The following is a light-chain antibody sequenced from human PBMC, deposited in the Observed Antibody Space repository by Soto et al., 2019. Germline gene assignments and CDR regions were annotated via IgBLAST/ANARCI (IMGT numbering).Light chain of an antibody. CDR1: QSVSSY. Sequence: EIVLTQSPATLSLSLGERATLSCRASQSVSSYLAWYQQKPGQAPRLLIYDASNRATGIPARFSGSGSGTDFTLTISSLEPEDFSVYYCQQRSNWPPGFTFGPGTKVDIK. CDR2: DAS. V-gene: IGKV3-11*01. J-gene: IGKJ3*01. CDR3: QQRSNWPPGFT.